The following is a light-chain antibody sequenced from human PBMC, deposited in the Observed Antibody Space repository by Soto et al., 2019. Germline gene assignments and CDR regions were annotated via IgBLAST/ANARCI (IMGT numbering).Light chain of an antibody. V-gene: IGKV3-11*01. CDR2: DAS. CDR1: QSVSSY. J-gene: IGKJ3*01. CDR3: QQRSNWPPT. Sequence: EIVLTQSPATLSLSPGERATLSCRASQSVSSYLAWYQQKPGQAPRLLIYDASNRATGIPARFSGSGSGTDFTHTISSLEPEDFAVYYCQQRSNWPPTFGPGNKVDIK.